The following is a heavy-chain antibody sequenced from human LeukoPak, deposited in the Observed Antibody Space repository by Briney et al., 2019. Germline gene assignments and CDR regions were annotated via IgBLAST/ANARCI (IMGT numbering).Heavy chain of an antibody. V-gene: IGHV1-2*02. D-gene: IGHD2-21*01. CDR1: GYTFAGSY. Sequence: ASVKVSCKASGYTFAGSYMHWVRQASGQGLEWMGWINPNSGDTKYAQKFQGRVTMTRDTSISTAYMELRRLRSDDTAVYYCARDEKDCGGDCYHGMDVWGQGTTVTVSS. CDR3: ARDEKDCGGDCYHGMDV. J-gene: IGHJ6*02. CDR2: INPNSGDT.